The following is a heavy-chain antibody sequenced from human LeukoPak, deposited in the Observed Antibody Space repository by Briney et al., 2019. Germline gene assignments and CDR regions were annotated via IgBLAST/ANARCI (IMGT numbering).Heavy chain of an antibody. CDR1: GGSISGYY. Sequence: SGTLSLTCTVSGGSISGYYWSWIRQPPGKGLEWIGYIHYNGNTYYSPSLTSRVTISLDTSKNQFSLKLSSVTAADTAVYYCARDPSAYYYDSSGSYGAFDIWGQGTMVTVSS. J-gene: IGHJ3*02. CDR2: IHYNGNT. CDR3: ARDPSAYYYDSSGSYGAFDI. V-gene: IGHV4-59*12. D-gene: IGHD3-22*01.